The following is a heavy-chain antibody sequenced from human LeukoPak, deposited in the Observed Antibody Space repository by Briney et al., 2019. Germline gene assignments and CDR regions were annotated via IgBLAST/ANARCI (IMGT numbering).Heavy chain of an antibody. Sequence: GGSLRLSCAASGFTFSSYGMHWVRQAPGKGLEWVAVISYDGSNKYYADSVKGRFTISRDNSKNTLYLQMNSLRAEDTAAYYCAKDLPAGGFDPWGQGTLVTVSS. CDR3: AKDLPAGGFDP. D-gene: IGHD1-26*01. J-gene: IGHJ5*02. CDR1: GFTFSSYG. CDR2: ISYDGSNK. V-gene: IGHV3-30*18.